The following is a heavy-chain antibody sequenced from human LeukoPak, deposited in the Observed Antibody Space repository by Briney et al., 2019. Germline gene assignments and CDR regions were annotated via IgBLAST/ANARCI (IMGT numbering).Heavy chain of an antibody. CDR1: GYTFTSNY. CDR3: AREVWFGESNGAPGG. J-gene: IGHJ4*02. D-gene: IGHD3-10*01. CDR2: ISPSGGST. V-gene: IGHV1-46*01. Sequence: ASVKVSCKAFGYTFTSNYMHWVRQAPGQGPEWMGVISPSGGSTTYAQKFQGRVTLTRDMSTSTDYLELSSLRSEDTAVYYCAREVWFGESNGAPGGGGQGTLVTVSS.